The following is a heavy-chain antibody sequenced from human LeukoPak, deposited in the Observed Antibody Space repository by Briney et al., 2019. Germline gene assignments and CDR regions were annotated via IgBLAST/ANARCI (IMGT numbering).Heavy chain of an antibody. D-gene: IGHD2-15*01. Sequence: PGGSLRLSCATSGFTFSSHNMNWARQAPGKGLEWVSSISSTSTYIYYADPVKGRFTISRDNAKNALYLQMNSLRAEDTAVYYCARVRYCSGGSCYILDFWGQGTLVTVSS. CDR3: ARVRYCSGGSCYILDF. V-gene: IGHV3-21*01. CDR1: GFTFSSHN. CDR2: ISSTSTYI. J-gene: IGHJ4*02.